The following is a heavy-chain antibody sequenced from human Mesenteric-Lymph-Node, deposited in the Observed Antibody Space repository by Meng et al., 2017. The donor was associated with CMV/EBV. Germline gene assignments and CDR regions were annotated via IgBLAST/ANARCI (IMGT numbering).Heavy chain of an antibody. CDR1: GDSISTDY. Sequence: SETLSLTCTVSGDSISTDYWSWIRHPPGKGLELVGNIRYTGGTEYSASLKSRVSISLDMSKNQFSLKLTSVSAADTAVYYCARWRQAQSEFDYWGQGTLVTVSS. V-gene: IGHV4-59*01. J-gene: IGHJ4*02. CDR3: ARWRQAQSEFDY. CDR2: IRYTGGT.